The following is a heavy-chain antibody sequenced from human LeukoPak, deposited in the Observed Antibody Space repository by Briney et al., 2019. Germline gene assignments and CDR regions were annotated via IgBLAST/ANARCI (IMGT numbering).Heavy chain of an antibody. V-gene: IGHV4-39*02. J-gene: IGHJ6*04. Sequence: SETLSLTCTVSGGSISSSSYYWGWIRQPPGKGLEWIGSIYYSGSTYCNPSLKSRVTISVDTSKNQFSLKLSSVTAADTAVYYCAREYYYGSGSYYNRYYGMDVWGKGTTVTVSS. CDR1: GGSISSSSYY. CDR3: AREYYYGSGSYYNRYYGMDV. D-gene: IGHD3-10*01. CDR2: IYYSGST.